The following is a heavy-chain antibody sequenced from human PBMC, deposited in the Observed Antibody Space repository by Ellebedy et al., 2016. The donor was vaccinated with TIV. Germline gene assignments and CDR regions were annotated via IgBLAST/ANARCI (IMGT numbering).Heavy chain of an antibody. CDR2: ISAYNGDT. CDR1: GYTFTSYG. J-gene: IGHJ4*02. Sequence: AASVTVSCKASGYTFTSYGISCVRQAPGQGLEWMGWISAYNGDTNHAQKFQGRVTMTTDTSTSTAYMELRSLRSDDTAVYYCARGPLWTRTGDYWGQGTLVTVSS. D-gene: IGHD3-16*01. V-gene: IGHV1-18*04. CDR3: ARGPLWTRTGDY.